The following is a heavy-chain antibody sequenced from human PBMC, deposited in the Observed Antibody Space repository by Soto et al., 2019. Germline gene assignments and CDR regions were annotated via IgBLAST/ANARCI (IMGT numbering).Heavy chain of an antibody. D-gene: IGHD3-10*01. Sequence: EVQLVDSGGGLVQPGGSLRLSCAASGFTFSRYWMNWVRQAPGKGLXXVXNIKQDGSEKYYVDSVKGRFTISRDNAKNSLYLQMNSLRVXDTXVYXXAXXXXXXXXXXXXYNDYWGQGTLVIVSS. J-gene: IGHJ4*02. V-gene: IGHV3-7*01. CDR1: GFTFSRYW. CDR3: AXXXXXXXXXXXXYNDY. CDR2: IKQDGSEK.